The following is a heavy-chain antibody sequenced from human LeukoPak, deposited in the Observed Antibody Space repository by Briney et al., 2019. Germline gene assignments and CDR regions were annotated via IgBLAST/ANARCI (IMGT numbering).Heavy chain of an antibody. D-gene: IGHD3-22*01. CDR2: IYGSGIT. Sequence: TSVTLSLTCTVSGGSIISNYWSWIRQSAGTGLEGIGRIYGSGITDYNRSLKSRVTMSLDTSRKQFFLRLTSVTAADTAVYYCARLKFYDSTGYSPSYYMDVWGKGTTVSVFS. CDR1: GGSIISNY. CDR3: ARLKFYDSTGYSPSYYMDV. V-gene: IGHV4-4*07. J-gene: IGHJ6*03.